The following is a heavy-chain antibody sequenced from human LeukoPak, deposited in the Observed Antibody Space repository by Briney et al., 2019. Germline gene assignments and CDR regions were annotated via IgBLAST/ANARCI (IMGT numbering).Heavy chain of an antibody. Sequence: SETLSLTCTVSPGSISSGSYYWSWIRQPAGRGLEWIGRIYTSGSTNYNPSLKSRVTISVDTSKNQFSLKLSSVTAADTAVYYCAREITIFGDTFDIWGQGTMVTVSS. CDR2: IYTSGST. D-gene: IGHD3-3*01. J-gene: IGHJ3*02. CDR3: AREITIFGDTFDI. CDR1: PGSISSGSYY. V-gene: IGHV4-61*02.